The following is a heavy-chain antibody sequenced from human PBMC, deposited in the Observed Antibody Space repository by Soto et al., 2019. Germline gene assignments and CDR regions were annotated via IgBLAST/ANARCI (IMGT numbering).Heavy chain of an antibody. J-gene: IGHJ5*02. CDR3: ARSWNYVGNNWFDP. Sequence: QLQLQESGSGLVRPSQTLSLTCGVSGGSLSSSGYSWTWIRQPPGQGLEWIGHIYHTGNAYYNPSLKSRVTISLDRSKNQFSLNLTSVIAADTAIYYCARSWNYVGNNWFDPWGQGTLVTVSS. CDR2: IYHTGNA. CDR1: GGSLSSSGYS. D-gene: IGHD1-7*01. V-gene: IGHV4-30-2*01.